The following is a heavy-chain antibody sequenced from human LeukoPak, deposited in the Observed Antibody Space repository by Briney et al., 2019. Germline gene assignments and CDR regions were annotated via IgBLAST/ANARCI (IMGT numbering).Heavy chain of an antibody. CDR1: GGSISPYY. Sequence: PSETLSLTCAVSGGSISPYYWSWIRQPPGKGLEWIGYIYYTGSTNYNPSLKSRVTISVDTSKNQFSLKLSSVTAADTAVYYCTNFDYWGQGTLVTVSS. CDR2: IYYTGST. V-gene: IGHV4-59*01. CDR3: TNFDY. J-gene: IGHJ4*02.